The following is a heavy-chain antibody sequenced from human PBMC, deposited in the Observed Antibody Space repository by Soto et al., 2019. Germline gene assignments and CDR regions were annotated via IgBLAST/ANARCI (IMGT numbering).Heavy chain of an antibody. CDR2: ISYDGSNK. CDR3: AKDHSSGWYGVYYYYGMDV. Sequence: QVQLVESGGGVVQPGRSLRLSCAASGFTFSSYGMHWVRQAPGKGLEWVAVISYDGSNKYYADSVKGRFTISRDNSKNTLYLQMNSLRAEDTAVYYCAKDHSSGWYGVYYYYGMDVWCQGTTVTVSS. J-gene: IGHJ6*02. V-gene: IGHV3-30*18. CDR1: GFTFSSYG. D-gene: IGHD6-19*01.